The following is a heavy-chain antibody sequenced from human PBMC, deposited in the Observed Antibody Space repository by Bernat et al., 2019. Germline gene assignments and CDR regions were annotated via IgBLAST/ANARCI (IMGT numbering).Heavy chain of an antibody. CDR2: IKSKTDGGTT. CDR1: GFTFSNAW. D-gene: IGHD5-18*01. CDR3: TTSTYSYGYCRY. Sequence: VQLVESGGGLVKPGGSLRLSCAASGFTFSNAWMSWVRQAPGKGLEWVGRIKSKTDGGTTEYAAPVKGRFTISRDDSKNTLDLEMNSLKTEDTAVYYCTTSTYSYGYCRYWGQGTLVPVSS. V-gene: IGHV3-15*01. J-gene: IGHJ4*02.